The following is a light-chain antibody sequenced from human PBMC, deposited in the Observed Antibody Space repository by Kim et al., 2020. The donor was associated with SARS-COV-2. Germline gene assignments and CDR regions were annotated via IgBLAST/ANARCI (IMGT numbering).Light chain of an antibody. CDR1: QGISSD. J-gene: IGKJ1*01. V-gene: IGKV1-6*01. Sequence: ASVGDRVTIPCRARQGISSDLAWYQQMPGKAPKLLIFAASNLQSGVPSRFSGSGSGTDFTLTISSLQPEDFATYYCLQDYSYPRTFGQGTKVDIK. CDR2: AAS. CDR3: LQDYSYPRT.